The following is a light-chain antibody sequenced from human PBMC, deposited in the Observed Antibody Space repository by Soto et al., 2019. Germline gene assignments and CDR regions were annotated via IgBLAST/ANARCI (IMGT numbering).Light chain of an antibody. CDR3: QQLNSYPPT. Sequence: GDRVTITCRASQGLSSYLAWYQQKPGKAPKLLIYAASTLQSGVPSRFSGSESGTDFTLTISSLQPEDFATYYCQQLNSYPPTFGQGTRLEIK. CDR2: AAS. V-gene: IGKV1-9*01. CDR1: QGLSSY. J-gene: IGKJ5*01.